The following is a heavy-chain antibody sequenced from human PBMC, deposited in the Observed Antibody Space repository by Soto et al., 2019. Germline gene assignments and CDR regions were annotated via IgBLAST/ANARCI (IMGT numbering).Heavy chain of an antibody. Sequence: EVQLVESGGGLVKPGGSLRLSCAASGFTFSSYSMNWVRQAPGKGLEWVSSISSSSSYIYYADSVKGRFTISRDNAKNSLYLQMNSLRAEDTAVYYCARGGGDYYVSGSYFRYWGQGTLVTVSS. V-gene: IGHV3-21*01. CDR3: ARGGGDYYVSGSYFRY. CDR2: ISSSSSYI. CDR1: GFTFSSYS. D-gene: IGHD3-10*01. J-gene: IGHJ4*02.